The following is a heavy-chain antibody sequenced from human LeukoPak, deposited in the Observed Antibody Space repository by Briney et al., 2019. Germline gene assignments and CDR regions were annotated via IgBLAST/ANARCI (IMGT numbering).Heavy chain of an antibody. CDR1: GFTFSNYD. D-gene: IGHD1-1*01. V-gene: IGHV3-48*03. Sequence: GGSLRLSCAASGFTFSNYDMNWVRQAPGKGLEWVSYISSSGSTIYYADSVKGRFTISRDNAKNSLYLQMNSLRAEDTALYYCARGKYPDNDDYMDVWGKGTTVIVSS. J-gene: IGHJ6*03. CDR3: ARGKYPDNDDYMDV. CDR2: ISSSGSTI.